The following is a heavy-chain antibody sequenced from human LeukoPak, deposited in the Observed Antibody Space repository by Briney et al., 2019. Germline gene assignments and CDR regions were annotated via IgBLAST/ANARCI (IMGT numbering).Heavy chain of an antibody. CDR2: INHSGST. CDR1: GFTFSDYY. Sequence: GSLRLSCAASGFTFSDYYMSWIRQAPGKGLEWIGEINHSGSTNYNPSLKSRVTISVDTSKNQFSLKLSSVTAADTAVYYCARQPLLRWIQWEDYWGQGTLVTVSS. D-gene: IGHD5-24*01. J-gene: IGHJ4*02. CDR3: ARQPLLRWIQWEDY. V-gene: IGHV4-34*01.